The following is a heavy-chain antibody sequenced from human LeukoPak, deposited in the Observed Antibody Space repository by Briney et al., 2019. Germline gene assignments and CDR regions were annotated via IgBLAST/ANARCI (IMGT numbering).Heavy chain of an antibody. V-gene: IGHV3-30*18. J-gene: IGHJ4*02. CDR3: AKAAYCTSTSCHFSGYAQRPLDS. Sequence: GGSLRLSCVASGFTFNTYGMHWVRRAPGKGLEWVAGISKDGSSKDYADSVKGRFTNSRDNSKNTMYLQMNSLRVEDTAVYYCAKAAYCTSTSCHFSGYAQRPLDSWGQGTLVTVSS. CDR2: ISKDGSSK. D-gene: IGHD2-2*01. CDR1: GFTFNTYG.